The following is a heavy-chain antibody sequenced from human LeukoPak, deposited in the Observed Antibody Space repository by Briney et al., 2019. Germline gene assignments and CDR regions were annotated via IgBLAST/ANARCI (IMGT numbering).Heavy chain of an antibody. CDR2: ISSSSTI. V-gene: IGHV3-48*01. Sequence: PGGSLRLSCAASGFTFSSYSMNWVRQAPGKGLEWVSYISSSSTIYYADSVKGRFTISRDNAKNSLYLQMNSLRAEDTAVYYCARDTPNGEVRGTTIRAFDIWGQGTMVTVSS. CDR3: ARDTPNGEVRGTTIRAFDI. D-gene: IGHD3-10*01. CDR1: GFTFSSYS. J-gene: IGHJ3*02.